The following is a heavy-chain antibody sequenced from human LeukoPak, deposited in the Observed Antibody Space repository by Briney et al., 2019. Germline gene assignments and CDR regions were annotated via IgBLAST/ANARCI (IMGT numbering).Heavy chain of an antibody. CDR3: ARADRDYGSVSYPNWFDP. D-gene: IGHD3-10*01. V-gene: IGHV4-4*07. CDR1: GGSISSYY. J-gene: IGHJ5*02. Sequence: PSETLSLTCTVSGGSISSYYWSWIRQPAGKGLEWIGRIYTSGSTNYNPSLKSRVTMSVDTSKNQFSPKLSSVTAADTAVYYCARADRDYGSVSYPNWFDPWGQGTLVTVSS. CDR2: IYTSGST.